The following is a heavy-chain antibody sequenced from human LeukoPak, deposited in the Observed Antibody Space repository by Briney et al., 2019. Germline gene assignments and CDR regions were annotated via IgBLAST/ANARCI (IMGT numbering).Heavy chain of an antibody. Sequence: GGSLGLSCEASGFTFSSYARSWVRKAPGKGLDWVSAFSGSGGSTYYGDSVKGRFTISRDNSKNTLSLQMNSLRAEDTAVYYCAKDLPAARPQAFDIWGQGTMVTVSS. D-gene: IGHD2-2*02. V-gene: IGHV3-23*01. CDR2: FSGSGGST. CDR1: GFTFSSYA. CDR3: AKDLPAARPQAFDI. J-gene: IGHJ3*02.